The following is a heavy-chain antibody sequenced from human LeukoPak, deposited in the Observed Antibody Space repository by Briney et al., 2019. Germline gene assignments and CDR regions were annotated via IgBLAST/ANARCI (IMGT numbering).Heavy chain of an antibody. CDR3: AREDYSNNQKTVDF. J-gene: IGHJ4*02. V-gene: IGHV1-2*02. CDR2: INPESGGT. Sequence: ASVKVSCKASGYTFTSYGISWVRQAPGQGLEWMGWINPESGGTHYAQNIQGRVTMTRTTSISTVYMELSGLRSDDTAVYYCAREDYSNNQKTVDFWGQGTLVTVSS. D-gene: IGHD4-11*01. CDR1: GYTFTSYG.